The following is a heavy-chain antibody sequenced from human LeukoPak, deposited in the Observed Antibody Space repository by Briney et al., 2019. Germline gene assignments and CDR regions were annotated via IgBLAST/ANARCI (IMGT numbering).Heavy chain of an antibody. CDR3: ARVDCSSTSCPEGYFDY. CDR1: GFTFSSYG. Sequence: GGSLRLSCAASGFTFSSYGMHWVRQAPGKGLEWVAVISYDGSNKYYADSVKGRFTISRDNSKNMLYLQMNSLRAEDTAVYYCARVDCSSTSCPEGYFDYWGQGTLVTVSS. V-gene: IGHV3-30*03. CDR2: ISYDGSNK. J-gene: IGHJ4*02. D-gene: IGHD2-2*01.